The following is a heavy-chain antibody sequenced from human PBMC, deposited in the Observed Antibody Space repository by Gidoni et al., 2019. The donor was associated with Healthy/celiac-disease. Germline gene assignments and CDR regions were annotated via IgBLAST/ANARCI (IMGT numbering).Heavy chain of an antibody. V-gene: IGHV3-23*01. J-gene: IGHJ4*02. D-gene: IGHD1-26*01. CDR2: ISGGGGGT. CDR1: GFIFSSYA. Sequence: EVQVLESGGGLVQPGGSLRLSCAATGFIFSSYAMSWVRQAPGKGLEWVSTISGGGGGTYYADSVKGRFTISRDNSKNTLYLQMNSLRAEDTAVYYCAKTSGGSYFGIVDYWGQGTLVTVSS. CDR3: AKTSGGSYFGIVDY.